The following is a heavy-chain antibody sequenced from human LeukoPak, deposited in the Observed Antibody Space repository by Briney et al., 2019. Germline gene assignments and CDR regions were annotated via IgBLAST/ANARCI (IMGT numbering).Heavy chain of an antibody. J-gene: IGHJ3*02. Sequence: SETLSLTCTVSGGSISSYYWSWIRQPPGKGLEWIGYIYYSGSTNYNPSLKSRVTISVDTSKNQFSLKLSSVTAADTAVYYCARWVRPGRAFDIWGQGTMVTVSS. CDR2: IYYSGST. CDR3: ARWVRPGRAFDI. D-gene: IGHD4-23*01. V-gene: IGHV4-59*01. CDR1: GGSISSYY.